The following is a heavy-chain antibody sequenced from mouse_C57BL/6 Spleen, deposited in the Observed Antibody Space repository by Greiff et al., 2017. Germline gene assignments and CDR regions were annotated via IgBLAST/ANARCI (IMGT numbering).Heavy chain of an antibody. CDR2: INPSSGYT. CDR3: ARANWDTLFDY. J-gene: IGHJ2*01. CDR1: GYTFTSYT. D-gene: IGHD4-1*01. V-gene: IGHV1-4*01. Sequence: VQLQESGAELARPGASVKMSCKASGYTFTSYTMHWVKQRPGQGLEWIGYINPSSGYTKYNQKFKDKATLTADKSSSTAYMQLSSLTSEDSAVYYCARANWDTLFDYWGQGTTLTVSS.